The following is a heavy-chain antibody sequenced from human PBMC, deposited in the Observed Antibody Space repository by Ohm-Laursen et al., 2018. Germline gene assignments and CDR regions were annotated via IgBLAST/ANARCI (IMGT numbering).Heavy chain of an antibody. CDR3: VHTSAFLQWSLVDV. J-gene: IGHJ6*02. CDR2: IDWNDDE. V-gene: IGHV2-5*01. Sequence: TQTLTLTSTFSGFSLTTTGVGVGWIRQPPGKAPEWLALIDWNDDERYTPSLKHRLTIAKDTSKNQVVLRMTNVDPVDTATYFCVHTSAFLQWSLVDVWGQGTTVTVSS. D-gene: IGHD3-3*02. CDR1: GFSLTTTGVG.